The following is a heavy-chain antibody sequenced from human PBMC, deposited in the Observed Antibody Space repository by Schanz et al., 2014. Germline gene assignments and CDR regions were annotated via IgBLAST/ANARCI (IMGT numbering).Heavy chain of an antibody. V-gene: IGHV3-21*02. CDR3: AREYSSYGTVYY. CDR1: GFTFSTYY. J-gene: IGHJ4*02. Sequence: EVQLVESGGGLVKPGGSLRLSCAASGFTFSTYYMNWVRQAPGKGLEWVSSISSSSSYISYADSVKGRFTISRDNAKNSLYLQMNSLRAEDTAVYYCAREYSSYGTVYYWGQGTLVTVSS. D-gene: IGHD5-12*01. CDR2: ISSSSSYI.